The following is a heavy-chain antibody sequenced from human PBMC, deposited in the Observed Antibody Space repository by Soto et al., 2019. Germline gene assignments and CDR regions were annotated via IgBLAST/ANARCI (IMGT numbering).Heavy chain of an antibody. Sequence: QVQLVQSGAEVKKPGASVKVSCKASGYTFTGYYMHWVRQAPGQGLEWMGWINPNSGGTNYAQTFQGRVTMTRDTSISTAYMELSRLRSDDTAVYYCARGDTAMVRPLDYWGQGTLVTVSS. CDR2: INPNSGGT. V-gene: IGHV1-2*02. CDR1: GYTFTGYY. J-gene: IGHJ4*02. CDR3: ARGDTAMVRPLDY. D-gene: IGHD5-18*01.